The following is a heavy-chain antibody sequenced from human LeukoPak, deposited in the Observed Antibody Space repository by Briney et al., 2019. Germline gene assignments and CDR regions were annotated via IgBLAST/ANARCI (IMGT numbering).Heavy chain of an antibody. CDR1: GYTFTSYD. D-gene: IGHD3-16*01. CDR2: INPSGGST. Sequence: GASVKVSCKASGYTFTSYDMHWVRQAPGQGLEWMGIINPSGGSTSYAQKFQGRVTMTRDTSTSTVYMELSSLRSEDTAVYYCAREGYIPGEFDYWGQGTLVTVSS. V-gene: IGHV1-46*01. CDR3: AREGYIPGEFDY. J-gene: IGHJ4*02.